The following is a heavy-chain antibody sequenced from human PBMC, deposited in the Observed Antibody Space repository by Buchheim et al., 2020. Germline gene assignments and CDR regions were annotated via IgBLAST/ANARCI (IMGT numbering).Heavy chain of an antibody. D-gene: IGHD3-9*01. CDR3: ASLLRYFDWSFF. CDR2: ISSSGSTI. CDR1: GFTFSSYE. J-gene: IGHJ3*01. V-gene: IGHV3-48*03. Sequence: EVQLVESGGGLVQPGGYLRLSCAASGFTFSSYEMTWVRQATGKGLEWVSYISSSGSTIYYADSVQGRFTISRDNAKNSLYLKMNSLRAEDTAVYYCASLLRYFDWSFFWGQGT.